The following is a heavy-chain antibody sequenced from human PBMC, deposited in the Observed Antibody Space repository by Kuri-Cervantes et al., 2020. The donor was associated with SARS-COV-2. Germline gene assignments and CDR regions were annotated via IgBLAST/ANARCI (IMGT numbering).Heavy chain of an antibody. Sequence: LTCADSGFTFSSYSMNWVRQAPGKGLEWVSSISNSSSYIYYADSVKGRFTISRDNAKNSLYLQMNSLRAEDTAVYYCAILGYCSSTSCAPDAFDIWGQGTMVTVSS. J-gene: IGHJ3*02. CDR3: AILGYCSSTSCAPDAFDI. CDR2: ISNSSSYI. CDR1: GFTFSSYS. D-gene: IGHD2-2*01. V-gene: IGHV3-21*01.